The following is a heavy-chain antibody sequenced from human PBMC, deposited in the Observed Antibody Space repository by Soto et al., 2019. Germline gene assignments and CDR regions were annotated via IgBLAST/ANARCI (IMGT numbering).Heavy chain of an antibody. Sequence: SETLSLTCTVSGGSISSYYWSWIRQPPGKGLEWIGYIYYSGSTNYNPSLKSRVTISVDTSKNQFSLKLSSVAAADTAVYYCARLTVTDDPFDYWGQGTLVTVSS. J-gene: IGHJ4*02. V-gene: IGHV4-59*08. D-gene: IGHD4-17*01. CDR1: GGSISSYY. CDR2: IYYSGST. CDR3: ARLTVTDDPFDY.